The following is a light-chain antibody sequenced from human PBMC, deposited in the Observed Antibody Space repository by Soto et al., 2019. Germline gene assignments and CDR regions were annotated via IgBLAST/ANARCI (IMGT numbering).Light chain of an antibody. CDR3: QQYQSWPLT. J-gene: IGKJ4*01. CDR1: QSVYSN. V-gene: IGKV3-15*01. CDR2: ESS. Sequence: EIVMTQSPATLSLSPGERATLSCRASQSVYSNLAWYQQQPGQTPRLLIYESSTRATAIPARFSGGGSGTEFTLTISSLQSEDFADYFCQQYQSWPLTFGGGTKVEIK.